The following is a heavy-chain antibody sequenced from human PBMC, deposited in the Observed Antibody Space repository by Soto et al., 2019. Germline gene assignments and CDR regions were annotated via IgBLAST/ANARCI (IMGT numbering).Heavy chain of an antibody. D-gene: IGHD5-18*01. CDR2: ISCSGGST. J-gene: IGHJ6*03. Sequence: GGSLRLSCAASGFTFSSYAMSWVRQAPGKGLEWVSAISCSGGSTYYADSVKGRFTISRDNSKNTLYLQMNSLRAEDTAVYYCAKVSGIQQWFYYMDVWGKGTTVTVSS. CDR3: AKVSGIQQWFYYMDV. V-gene: IGHV3-23*01. CDR1: GFTFSSYA.